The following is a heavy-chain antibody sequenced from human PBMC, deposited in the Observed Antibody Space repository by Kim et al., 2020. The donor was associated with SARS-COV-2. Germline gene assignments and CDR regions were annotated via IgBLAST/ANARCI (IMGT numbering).Heavy chain of an antibody. CDR2: INHSGST. CDR3: ARGPSKRASRPGLTYYYGSGSSSNYDY. D-gene: IGHD3-10*01. V-gene: IGHV4-34*01. CDR1: GGSFSGYY. Sequence: SETLSLTCAVYGGSFSGYYWSWIRQPPGKGLEWIGEINHSGSTNYNPSLKSRVTISVDTSKNQFSLKLSSVTAADTAVYYCARGPSKRASRPGLTYYYGSGSSSNYDYWGQGTLVTVSS. J-gene: IGHJ4*02.